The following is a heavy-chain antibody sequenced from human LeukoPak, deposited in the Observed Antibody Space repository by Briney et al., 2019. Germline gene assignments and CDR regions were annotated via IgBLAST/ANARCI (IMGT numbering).Heavy chain of an antibody. CDR2: IYYSGST. J-gene: IGHJ6*02. CDR3: ARDLTMVRGLYGMDV. Sequence: TSQTLSLTCTVSGGSICSGDYYWSWIRQPPGKGLEWIGYIYYSGSTYYNPSLKSRVTISVDTSKNQFSLKLSSVTAADTAVYYCARDLTMVRGLYGMDVWGQGTTVTVSS. CDR1: GGSICSGDYY. V-gene: IGHV4-30-4*01. D-gene: IGHD3-10*01.